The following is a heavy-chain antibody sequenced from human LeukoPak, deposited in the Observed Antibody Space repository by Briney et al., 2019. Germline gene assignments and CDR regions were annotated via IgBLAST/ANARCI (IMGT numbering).Heavy chain of an antibody. D-gene: IGHD3-22*01. Sequence: GGSLRLSCAVSGFTLSNYSMNWVRQAPGKGLEWISYISGSGFTIHYADSVKGRFTISRDNAKNSLYLQMNSLRAEDTAVYYCARGAYYYDIRWAFDIWGQGTMVTVSS. CDR3: ARGAYYYDIRWAFDI. V-gene: IGHV3-48*01. CDR1: GFTLSNYS. J-gene: IGHJ3*02. CDR2: ISGSGFTI.